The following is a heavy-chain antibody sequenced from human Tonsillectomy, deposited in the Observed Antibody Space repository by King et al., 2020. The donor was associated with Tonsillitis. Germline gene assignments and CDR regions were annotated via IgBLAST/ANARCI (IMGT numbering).Heavy chain of an antibody. D-gene: IGHD3-22*01. CDR2: IYSGGSST. J-gene: IGHJ4*02. Sequence: VQLVESGGGLVQPGGSLRLSCAASGFTFSSYAMSWVRQAPGKGLEWVSVIYSGGSSTYYADSVKGRFTISRDNSKNTLYLQMNSLRAEDTAVYDCAKWDTYYYDSSGYQTNDYWGQGTLVTVSS. CDR3: AKWDTYYYDSSGYQTNDY. V-gene: IGHV3-23*03. CDR1: GFTFSSYA.